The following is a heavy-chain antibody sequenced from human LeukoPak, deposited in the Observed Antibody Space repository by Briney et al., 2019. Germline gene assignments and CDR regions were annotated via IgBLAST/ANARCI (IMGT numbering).Heavy chain of an antibody. D-gene: IGHD2-15*01. V-gene: IGHV4-34*01. Sequence: SETLSLTCAVYGGSFSGYYWGWIRQPPGKGLEWIGSIYYSGSTYYNPSLKSRVTISVDTSKNQFSLKLSSVTAADTAVYYCARGAVGYCSGGSCYPLHYFDYWGQGTLVTVSS. J-gene: IGHJ4*02. CDR1: GGSFSGYY. CDR2: IYYSGST. CDR3: ARGAVGYCSGGSCYPLHYFDY.